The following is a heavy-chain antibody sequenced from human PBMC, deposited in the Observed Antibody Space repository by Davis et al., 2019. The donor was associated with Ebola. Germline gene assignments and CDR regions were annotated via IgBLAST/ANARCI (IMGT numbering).Heavy chain of an antibody. CDR1: GVSISSGDYY. CDR2: VHHTGIP. J-gene: IGHJ5*02. D-gene: IGHD3-22*01. CDR3: ARDSFYTDNSGYAVAYNWFDP. V-gene: IGHV4-30-4*01. Sequence: PSETLSLTCTVSGVSISSGDYYWSWIRQSPGTGLEWLGYVHHTGIPYYNPSLKSRLSISVDTSNNHFSLSLTSVTAADTAVYFCARDSFYTDNSGYAVAYNWFDPWGQGTQVTVSS.